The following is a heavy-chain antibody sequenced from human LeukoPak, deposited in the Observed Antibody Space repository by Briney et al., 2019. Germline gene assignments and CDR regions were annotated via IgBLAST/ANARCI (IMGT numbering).Heavy chain of an antibody. CDR2: ISYDGSNK. Sequence: QPGGTLRLSCAASGFTFSSYGMHWVRQAPGKGLEWVAVISYDGSNKYYADSVKGRFTISRDNSKNTLYLQMNSLRAEDTAVYYCAKDLRAAAVDYGMDVWGQGTTVTVSS. J-gene: IGHJ6*02. CDR1: GFTFSSYG. V-gene: IGHV3-30*18. CDR3: AKDLRAAAVDYGMDV. D-gene: IGHD6-13*01.